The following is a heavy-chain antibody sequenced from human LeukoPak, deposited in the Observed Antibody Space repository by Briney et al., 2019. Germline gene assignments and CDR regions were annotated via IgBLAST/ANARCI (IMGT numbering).Heavy chain of an antibody. CDR2: IYHSGST. V-gene: IGHV4-38-2*02. Sequence: SETLSLTCTVSGSGYSISGGFYWGWIRQPPGKGLEWIGSIYHSGSTYYNPSLKSRATISVDTSKNQFSLKLKFVTAADTAVSYCAGQFDSSGSYFYWGQGTLVTVSS. CDR1: GSGYSISGGFY. D-gene: IGHD3-22*01. J-gene: IGHJ4*02. CDR3: AGQFDSSGSYFY.